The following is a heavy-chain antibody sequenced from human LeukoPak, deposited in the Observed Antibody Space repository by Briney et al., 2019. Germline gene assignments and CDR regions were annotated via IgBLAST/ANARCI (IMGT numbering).Heavy chain of an antibody. D-gene: IGHD4-17*01. CDR2: ISAYNGNT. V-gene: IGHV1-18*01. Sequence: ASVKVSCKASGYTFTSYGISWVRQAPGQELEWMGWISAYNGNTNYAQKLQGRVTMTTDTSTSTAYMELRSLRSDDTAVYYCARDLGESYGDLRFDYWGPGTLVTVSS. CDR1: GYTFTSYG. CDR3: ARDLGESYGDLRFDY. J-gene: IGHJ4*02.